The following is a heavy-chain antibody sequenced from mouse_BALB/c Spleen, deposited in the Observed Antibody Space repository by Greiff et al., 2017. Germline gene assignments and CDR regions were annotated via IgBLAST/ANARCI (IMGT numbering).Heavy chain of an antibody. J-gene: IGHJ3*01. CDR3: ARRDGYFFAY. Sequence: DVHLVESGGGLVQPGGSLKLSCAASGFTFSSYTMSWVRQTPEKRLEWVAYISNGGGSTYYPDTVKGRFTISRDNAKNTLYLQMSSLKSEDTAMYYCARRDGYFFAYWGQGTLVTVSA. V-gene: IGHV5-12-2*01. D-gene: IGHD2-3*01. CDR2: ISNGGGST. CDR1: GFTFSSYT.